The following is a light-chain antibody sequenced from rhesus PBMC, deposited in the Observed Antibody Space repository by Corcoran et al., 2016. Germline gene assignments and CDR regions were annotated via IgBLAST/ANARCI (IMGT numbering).Light chain of an antibody. CDR1: QGISSY. V-gene: IGKV1-28*03. Sequence: DIQMTQSPSSLSVSVGDTVTITCRASQGISSYLNWFHMKPGKAPKFLICAPTSFDSGVPSRISGSGSGTDFTLTISSLPPDDFAACYFLQHNSYPYTFGQGTKVEI. J-gene: IGKJ2*01. CDR2: APT. CDR3: LQHNSYPYT.